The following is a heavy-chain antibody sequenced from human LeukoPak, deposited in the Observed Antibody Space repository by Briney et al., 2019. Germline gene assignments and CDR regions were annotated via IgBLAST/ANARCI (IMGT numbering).Heavy chain of an antibody. J-gene: IGHJ4*02. CDR2: VYYSGST. Sequence: SETLSLTCTVSGDSLRSTTYYWGWIRQPPGKGLEWIGSVYYSGSTYYNPSLKSRVTISVDTSKNQSSLNLSSVTAADTAVYYCARDAYNYGGRTHPYYFDYWAQGTLVTVSS. CDR3: ARDAYNYGGRTHPYYFDY. V-gene: IGHV4-39*07. CDR1: GDSLRSTTYY. D-gene: IGHD5-18*01.